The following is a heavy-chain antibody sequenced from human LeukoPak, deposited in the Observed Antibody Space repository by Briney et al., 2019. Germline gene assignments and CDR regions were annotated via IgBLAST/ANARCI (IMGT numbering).Heavy chain of an antibody. D-gene: IGHD3-10*01. CDR1: GGTFSSYA. CDR2: IIPIFGTA. V-gene: IGHV1-69*05. J-gene: IGHJ3*02. CDR3: ARELVTMVHEDAFDI. Sequence: ASVKVSCKASGGTFSSYAISWVRQAPGQGLEWVGGIIPIFGTANYAQKFQGRVTITTDESTSAAYMELSSLRSEDTAVYYCARELVTMVHEDAFDIWGQGTMVTVSS.